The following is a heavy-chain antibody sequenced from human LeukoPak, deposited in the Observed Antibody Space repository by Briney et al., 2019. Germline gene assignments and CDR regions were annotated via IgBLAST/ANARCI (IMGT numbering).Heavy chain of an antibody. CDR3: ARGMSATSGYLELEY. CDR1: GFTFSSYA. Sequence: GGSLRLSCAASGFTFSSYAMSWVRQSPGKGLEWVSAISGSGGNTYSADSVKGRCTISRDNSLQTLFLHMNSLRAEDTAVYYCARGMSATSGYLELEYWGQGTLVTVSS. CDR2: ISGSGGNT. V-gene: IGHV3-23*01. J-gene: IGHJ4*02. D-gene: IGHD3-22*01.